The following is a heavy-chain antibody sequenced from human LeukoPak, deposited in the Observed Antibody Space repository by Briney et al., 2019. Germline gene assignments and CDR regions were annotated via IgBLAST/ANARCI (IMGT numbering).Heavy chain of an antibody. V-gene: IGHV4-34*01. J-gene: IGHJ4*02. D-gene: IGHD2-2*01. CDR2: IDHSGST. Sequence: PSETLSPTCAVYGESFSGYYWSWIRQPPGKGLEWIGEIDHSGSTNYNPSLKSRVTISVDTSKNQFSLKLNSMTAADTALYYCARGYCSSTSCYVVDHWGQGTLVTVSS. CDR1: GESFSGYY. CDR3: ARGYCSSTSCYVVDH.